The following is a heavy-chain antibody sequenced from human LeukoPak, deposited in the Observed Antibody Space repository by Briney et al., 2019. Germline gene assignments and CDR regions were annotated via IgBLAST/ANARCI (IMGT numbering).Heavy chain of an antibody. Sequence: GGSLRLSCAASGFTFSNAWTSWVRQAPGKGLEWVGRIKSKTDGGTTDYAAPVKGRFTISRDDSKNTLYLQMNSLKTEDTAVYYCTTDSGIVVVPAAHDWGQGTLVTVSS. CDR3: TTDSGIVVVPAAHD. D-gene: IGHD2-2*01. V-gene: IGHV3-15*01. J-gene: IGHJ4*02. CDR2: IKSKTDGGTT. CDR1: GFTFSNAW.